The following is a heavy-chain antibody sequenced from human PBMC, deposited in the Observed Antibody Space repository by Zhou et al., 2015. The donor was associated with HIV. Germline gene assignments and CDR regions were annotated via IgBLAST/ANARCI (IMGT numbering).Heavy chain of an antibody. CDR2: ITPMFETQ. D-gene: IGHD3-22*01. CDR3: ARSSVNHDYAFDL. Sequence: QVQLVQSGAEVKKPGSSIKVSCKASGGTFRSSGISWVRQAPGQGLEWLGTITPMFETQSYAETFRARLTITVDKSTSAAYMELSSLTSEDAAVYFCARSSVNHDYAFDLWGQGTKVIVSS. J-gene: IGHJ3*01. CDR1: GGTFRSSG. V-gene: IGHV1-69*06.